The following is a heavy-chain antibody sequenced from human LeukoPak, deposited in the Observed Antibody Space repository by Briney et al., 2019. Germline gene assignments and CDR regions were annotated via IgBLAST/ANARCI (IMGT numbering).Heavy chain of an antibody. CDR1: GFTFSSYE. Sequence: GGSLTLSCAASGFTFSSYEMNWVRQPPGKGLEWVSYISSSGSTIYYADSVKGRFTIARDNAKNSLYLQMNSLRAEDTAVYYCASYGYLFDYWGQGTLVTVSS. J-gene: IGHJ4*02. V-gene: IGHV3-48*03. CDR3: ASYGYLFDY. CDR2: ISSSGSTI. D-gene: IGHD5-18*01.